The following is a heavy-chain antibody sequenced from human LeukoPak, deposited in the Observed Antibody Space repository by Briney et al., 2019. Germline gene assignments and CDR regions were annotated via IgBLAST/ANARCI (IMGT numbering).Heavy chain of an antibody. D-gene: IGHD3-10*01. CDR3: ARVYGSGNFDY. V-gene: IGHV1-24*01. CDR2: FDPEDSET. J-gene: IGHJ4*02. CDR1: GYTLTELP. Sequence: ASVKDSRKVTGYTLTELPMHWVGPAPGKGLDWMGGFDPEDSETIYAQMFHGRVTMTEDTSTDTAYMELSSLRSEDTAVYYCARVYGSGNFDYWGQGTLVTVSS.